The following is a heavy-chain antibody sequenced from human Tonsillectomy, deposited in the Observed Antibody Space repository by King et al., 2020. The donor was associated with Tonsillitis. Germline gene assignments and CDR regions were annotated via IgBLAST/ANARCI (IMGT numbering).Heavy chain of an antibody. CDR1: GGSISSYY. D-gene: IGHD3-3*01. V-gene: IGHV4-59*08. J-gene: IGHJ6*03. CDR3: ARRDYDFWSGPTEDYYYYYVDV. CDR2: IYYSGST. Sequence: VQLQESGPGLVKPSETLSLTCTVSGGSISSYYWSWIRQPPGKGLEWIGYIYYSGSTNYNPSLKSRVTISVDTSKNQFSLKLSSVTAADTAVYYCARRDYDFWSGPTEDYYYYYVDVWGKGTTVTVSS.